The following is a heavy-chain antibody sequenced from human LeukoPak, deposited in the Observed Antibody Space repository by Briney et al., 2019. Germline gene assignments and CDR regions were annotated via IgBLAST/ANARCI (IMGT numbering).Heavy chain of an antibody. J-gene: IGHJ3*02. D-gene: IGHD6-6*01. CDR1: GFTVSRNY. CDR3: AKGRRYTNSPDGFDT. V-gene: IGHV3-23*01. Sequence: GGSLRLSCAASGFTVSRNYMSWLRQAPGKGLDWVAIISGSSGNTHYADSVKGWFTISRDNSKNTLYLQMNSLRAEDTAVYYCAKGRRYTNSPDGFDTWGQGTMVTVSS. CDR2: ISGSSGNT.